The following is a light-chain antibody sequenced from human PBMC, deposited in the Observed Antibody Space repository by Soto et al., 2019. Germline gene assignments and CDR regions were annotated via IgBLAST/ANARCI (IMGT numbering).Light chain of an antibody. CDR3: QQFYNYPRT. CDR2: DAS. V-gene: IGKV1-33*01. CDR1: QDIKNY. Sequence: DIQMTQSPSSLSASVGDRVTITCQASQDIKNYLNWYQQKSGKAPKLLIYDASDLETGVPSRFSGSGSGTDFTLTISYLQSEDFGTYYCQQFYNYPRTFGQGTKVEIK. J-gene: IGKJ1*01.